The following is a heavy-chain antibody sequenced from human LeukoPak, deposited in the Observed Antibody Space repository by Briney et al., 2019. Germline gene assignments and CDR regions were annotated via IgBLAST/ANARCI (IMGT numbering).Heavy chain of an antibody. Sequence: PSETLSLTCTVSGYSISSGYYWGWIRQPPGKGLEWIGSIYHSGSTYYNPSLKSRVTISVDTSKNQFSLKLSSVTAADTAVYYCARDIVVVPAAIASSGWFDPWGQGTLVTVSS. J-gene: IGHJ5*02. CDR2: IYHSGST. D-gene: IGHD2-2*01. CDR3: ARDIVVVPAAIASSGWFDP. V-gene: IGHV4-38-2*02. CDR1: GYSISSGYY.